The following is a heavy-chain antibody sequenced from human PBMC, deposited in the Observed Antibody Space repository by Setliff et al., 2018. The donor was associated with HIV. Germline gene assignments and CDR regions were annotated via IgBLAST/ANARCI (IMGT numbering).Heavy chain of an antibody. CDR3: AREYCSAGSCYSGR. V-gene: IGHV4-39*02. Sequence: SDTLSLTCTVSGGSISSSSDYWGWIRQPPGKGLEWIGYIYYSGSTYYNPSLKSRITISVDTSKNQFSLKLSSVTAADTAVYYCAREYCSAGSCYSGRWGQGMLVTVSS. D-gene: IGHD2-15*01. CDR2: IYYSGST. CDR1: GGSISSSSDY. J-gene: IGHJ4*02.